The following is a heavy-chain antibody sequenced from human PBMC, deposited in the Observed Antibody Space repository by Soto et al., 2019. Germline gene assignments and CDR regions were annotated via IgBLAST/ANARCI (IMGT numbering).Heavy chain of an antibody. J-gene: IGHJ6*02. CDR2: IIPIFGTA. CDR1: GGTFSSYA. V-gene: IGHV1-69*13. Sequence: SVKVSCKASGGTFSSYAISWVRQAPGQGLEWMGGIIPIFGTANYAQKFQGRVTITADESTSTAYMELSSLRSEDTAVYYCAKYYYDSSGYYSDYYYGMDVWGQGNTVTVSS. CDR3: AKYYYDSSGYYSDYYYGMDV. D-gene: IGHD3-22*01.